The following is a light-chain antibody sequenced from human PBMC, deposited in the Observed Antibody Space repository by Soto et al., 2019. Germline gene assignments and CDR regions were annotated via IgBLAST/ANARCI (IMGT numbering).Light chain of an antibody. J-gene: IGKJ5*01. CDR3: QQTDSFPIT. CDR2: XXS. V-gene: IGKV3-11*01. CDR1: QSVSSY. Sequence: ASQSVSSYLAWYQQKPGQAXXLLIXXXSXXXXGIXSRFSGSGSGTXXTLTISSLQPEDFGTYYCQQTDSFPITFGQGRRLEIK.